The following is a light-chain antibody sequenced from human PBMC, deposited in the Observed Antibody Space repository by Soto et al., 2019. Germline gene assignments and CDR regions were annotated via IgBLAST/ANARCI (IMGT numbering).Light chain of an antibody. CDR2: EVV. J-gene: IGLJ1*01. V-gene: IGLV2-8*01. CDR1: ISDVGSYYR. CDR3: KSYAGSNTYV. Sequence: QSVLTQPPSVSGSPGQSVTISCTGTISDVGSYYRVSWYQHHPGKAPRLIIYEVVQRPSGVPDRFSGSESGNTASLTVSGLQAADEADYFCKSYAGSNTYVFGSGTKVTVL.